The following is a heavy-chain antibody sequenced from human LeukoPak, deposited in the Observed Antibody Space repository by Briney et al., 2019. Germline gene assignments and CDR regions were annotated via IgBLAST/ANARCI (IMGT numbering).Heavy chain of an antibody. CDR3: ARGSGTFDYHYDMDV. Sequence: GGSLRLSCAASGFTFSPYAMHWVRQAPGKGLEWVAVISYDGSKKCYADSVKGRFTISRDNSKNTLYLQMNSLRAEDTAVYYCARGSGTFDYHYDMDVWGQGTLVTVSS. V-gene: IGHV3-30-3*01. CDR1: GFTFSPYA. D-gene: IGHD1-7*01. J-gene: IGHJ6*02. CDR2: ISYDGSKK.